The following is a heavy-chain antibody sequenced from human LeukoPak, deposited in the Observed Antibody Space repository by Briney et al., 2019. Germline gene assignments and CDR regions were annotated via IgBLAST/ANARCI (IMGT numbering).Heavy chain of an antibody. CDR3: ARTYDFGIGPPGDAFDN. CDR1: GFTFSSYA. Sequence: HPGRSLRLSCAASGFTFSSYAMHWVRQAPGKGLEWVAVISYDGSNKYYADSVKGRFTISRDNAEDSVYLQMNSLRVEDTAVYYCARTYDFGIGPPGDAFDNWGQGTLVTVFS. D-gene: IGHD3-3*01. CDR2: ISYDGSNK. J-gene: IGHJ3*02. V-gene: IGHV3-30-3*01.